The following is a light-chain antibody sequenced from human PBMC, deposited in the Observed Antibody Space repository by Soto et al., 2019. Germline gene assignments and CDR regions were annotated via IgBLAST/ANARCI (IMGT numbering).Light chain of an antibody. CDR3: QQYENWPPN. CDR1: QNIRNN. CDR2: GSS. Sequence: EIVMTQSPATVSVXPGERATLSCRASQNIRNNLAWYQQRPGQAPTLLIYGSSTSATGVPATCRGSGSGTEFTLTINGLQSEDFALYWCQQYENWPPNFGGGTKVEIK. J-gene: IGKJ4*01. V-gene: IGKV3-15*01.